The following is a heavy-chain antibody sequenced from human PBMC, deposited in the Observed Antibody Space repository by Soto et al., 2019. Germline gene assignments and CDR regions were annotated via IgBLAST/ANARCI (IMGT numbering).Heavy chain of an antibody. CDR3: ARRGGGDSLFDS. Sequence: QLHLQESGPGLVEPSETLSLTCTVSGGSFSSSNYYCGWIRQPPGKRLGWIGNIFYGGGSGVAYYSPSLKGSVTISVDTSKNQFSLNMRSLTAADTAVYFCARRGGGDSLFDSWGQGKLVTVSS. V-gene: IGHV4-39*01. D-gene: IGHD4-17*01. CDR2: IFYGGGSGVA. CDR1: GGSFSSSNYY. J-gene: IGHJ4*02.